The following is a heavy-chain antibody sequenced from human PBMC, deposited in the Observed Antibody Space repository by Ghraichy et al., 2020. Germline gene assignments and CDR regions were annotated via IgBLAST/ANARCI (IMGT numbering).Heavy chain of an antibody. CDR3: LRIAAAGQGLYFDY. CDR1: GFTFSSYA. Sequence: GGSLRLSCAASGFTFSSYAMSWVLQAPGKGLEWVSAISGSGGSTYYADSVKGRFTISRDNSKNTLYLQMNSLRAEDTAVYYCLRIAAAGQGLYFDYWGQGTLVTVSS. CDR2: ISGSGGST. V-gene: IGHV3-23*01. J-gene: IGHJ4*02. D-gene: IGHD6-13*01.